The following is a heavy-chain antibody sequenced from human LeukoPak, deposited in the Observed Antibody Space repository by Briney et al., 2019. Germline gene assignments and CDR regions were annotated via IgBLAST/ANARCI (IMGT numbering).Heavy chain of an antibody. V-gene: IGHV4-34*01. CDR1: GGSFSGYY. Sequence: NPSETLSLTCAVYGGSFSGYYWSWIRQPPGKGLEWIGEINHRGSTNYNPSLKSRVTISVDTSKNQFSLKLSSVPAADTAVYYCARRITIFGVVTRAFDIWGQGTMVTVSS. CDR2: INHRGST. CDR3: ARRITIFGVVTRAFDI. J-gene: IGHJ3*02. D-gene: IGHD3-3*01.